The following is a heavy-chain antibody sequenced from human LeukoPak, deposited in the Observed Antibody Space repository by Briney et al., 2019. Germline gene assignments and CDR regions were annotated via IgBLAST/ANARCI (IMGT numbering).Heavy chain of an antibody. D-gene: IGHD2-2*01. CDR1: GFTFSSYA. CDR2: ISGSGGST. J-gene: IGHJ6*02. CDR3: ARDLYCSSTSCYQDLPGFSPFFSDGMDV. V-gene: IGHV3-23*01. Sequence: PGGSLRLSCAASGFTFSSYAMSWVRQAPGKGLEWVSAISGSGGSTYYADSVKGRFTISRDNPKNTLYLQMNSLRAEDTAVYYCARDLYCSSTSCYQDLPGFSPFFSDGMDVWGQGTTVTVSS.